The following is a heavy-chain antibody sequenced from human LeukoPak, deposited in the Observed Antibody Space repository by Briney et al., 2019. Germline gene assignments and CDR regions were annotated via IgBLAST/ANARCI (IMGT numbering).Heavy chain of an antibody. CDR2: IYYSGIT. D-gene: IGHD6-19*01. Sequence: PSETLSLTCTVSGASISSYYWSWIRQPPGKGLEWIGYIYYSGITNYNPSLKSRVTISVDTSKNQFSLKLSSVTAADPALYYCASSLDRSGWYFVVYWGQGTLVTVSS. CDR3: ASSLDRSGWYFVVY. V-gene: IGHV4-59*01. CDR1: GASISSYY. J-gene: IGHJ4*02.